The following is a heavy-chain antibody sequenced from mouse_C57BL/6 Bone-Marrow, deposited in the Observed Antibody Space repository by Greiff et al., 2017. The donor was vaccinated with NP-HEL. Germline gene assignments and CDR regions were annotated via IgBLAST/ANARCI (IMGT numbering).Heavy chain of an antibody. CDR1: GFTFSSYA. CDR2: ISSGGDYI. V-gene: IGHV5-9-1*02. D-gene: IGHD2-3*01. J-gene: IGHJ3*01. Sequence: EVHLVESGEGLVKPGGSLKLSCAASGFTFSSYAMSWVRQTPEKRLEWVAYISSGGDYIYYADTVKGRFTISRDNARNTLYLQMSSLKSEDTAMYYCTRDLYDGYSFAYWGQGTLVTVSA. CDR3: TRDLYDGYSFAY.